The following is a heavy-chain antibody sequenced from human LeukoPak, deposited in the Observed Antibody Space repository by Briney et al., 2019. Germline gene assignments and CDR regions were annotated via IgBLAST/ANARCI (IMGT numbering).Heavy chain of an antibody. J-gene: IGHJ4*02. Sequence: QPGGSLRLSCAASGFTLSSYVMSWVRQAPGKGPEWVSAISSSGDTTYYADSVKGRFTISRDNSNNTLYLQMNSLRAEDTAVYYCAKLTTSWGQGTLVTVSS. CDR1: GFTLSSYV. CDR2: ISSSGDTT. CDR3: AKLTTS. D-gene: IGHD4-11*01. V-gene: IGHV3-23*01.